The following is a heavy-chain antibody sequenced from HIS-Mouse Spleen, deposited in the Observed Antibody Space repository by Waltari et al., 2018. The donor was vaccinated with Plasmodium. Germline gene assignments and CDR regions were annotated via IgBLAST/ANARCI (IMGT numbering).Heavy chain of an antibody. V-gene: IGHV4-34*01. D-gene: IGHD3-10*01. CDR3: ASSGSGSYYY. Sequence: QVQLQQWGAGLLKPSETLSLTCAVHGGSFSGYYWSWIRPPPGKGLEWIGEINHSGSTNYNPSLKSRVTISVDTSKNQFSLKLSSVTAADTAVYYCASSGSGSYYYWGQGTLVTVSS. J-gene: IGHJ4*02. CDR1: GGSFSGYY. CDR2: INHSGST.